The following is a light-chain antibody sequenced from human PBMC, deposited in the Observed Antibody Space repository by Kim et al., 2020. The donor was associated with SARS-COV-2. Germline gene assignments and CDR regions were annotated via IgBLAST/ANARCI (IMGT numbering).Light chain of an antibody. J-gene: IGKJ2*02. CDR2: RTS. Sequence: SASVGDRVTSTCRASQNVNSWLAWYQQRPGNAPKLLIYRTSILEIGVPSRFIGSGSGTEYTLTIDGLQPDDFATYYCQHYNHFPWTFGQGTKLEI. V-gene: IGKV1-5*03. CDR1: QNVNSW. CDR3: QHYNHFPWT.